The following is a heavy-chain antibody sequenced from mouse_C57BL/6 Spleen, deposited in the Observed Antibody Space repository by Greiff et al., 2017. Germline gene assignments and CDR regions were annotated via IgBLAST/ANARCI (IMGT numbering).Heavy chain of an antibody. CDR3: AIDWKNAMDY. CDR1: GYTFTSYW. D-gene: IGHD2-13*01. J-gene: IGHJ4*01. V-gene: IGHV1-74*01. CDR2: IHPSDSDT. Sequence: QVHVKQPGAELVKPGASVKVSSKASGYTFTSYWMHWVKQRPGQGLEWIGRIHPSDSDTNYNQKFKGKATLTVDKSSSTAYMQLSSLTSEDSAVYYCAIDWKNAMDYWGQGTSVTVSS.